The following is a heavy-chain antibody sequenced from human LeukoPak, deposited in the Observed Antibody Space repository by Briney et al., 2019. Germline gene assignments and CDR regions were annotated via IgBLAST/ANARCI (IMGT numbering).Heavy chain of an antibody. D-gene: IGHD2-2*01. CDR2: IYHSGST. J-gene: IGHJ4*02. V-gene: IGHV4-30-2*01. CDR3: ARYYCSSTSCQALFDY. Sequence: SSETLSLTCTVSGGSISSGGYYWSWIRQPPGKGLEWIGYIYHSGSTYYNPSLKSRVTISVDRSKNQFSLKLSSVTAADTAVYYCARYYCSSTSCQALFDYWGQGTLVTVSS. CDR1: GGSISSGGYY.